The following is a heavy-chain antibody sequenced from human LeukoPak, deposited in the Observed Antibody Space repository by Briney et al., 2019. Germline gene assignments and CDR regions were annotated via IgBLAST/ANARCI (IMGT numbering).Heavy chain of an antibody. D-gene: IGHD3-3*01. CDR3: ARDFWGAYRVDFYDY. CDR2: IKQDGSET. J-gene: IGHJ4*02. V-gene: IGHV3-7*01. CDR1: GFTFSNYW. Sequence: PGGSLRLSCAASGFTFSNYWMSWVRRAPGKGLEWVANIKQDGSETYYVDSVRGRFTISRDNAKNSLYLQMNSLRADATAIYYCARDFWGAYRVDFYDYWGQGALVTVSS.